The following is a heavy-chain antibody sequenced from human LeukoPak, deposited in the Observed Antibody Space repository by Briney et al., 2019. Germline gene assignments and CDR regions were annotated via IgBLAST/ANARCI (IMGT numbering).Heavy chain of an antibody. J-gene: IGHJ3*02. V-gene: IGHV4-39*01. CDR2: IYYSGST. Sequence: SETLSLTCTVSGGSISSSSYYWGWIRQPPGKGLEWIGSIYYSGSTYHNPSLKSRVTISVDTSKNQFSLKLSSVTAADTAVYYCAAGDSSGWYSWAFDIWGQGTMVTVSS. CDR1: GGSISSSSYY. CDR3: AAGDSSGWYSWAFDI. D-gene: IGHD6-19*01.